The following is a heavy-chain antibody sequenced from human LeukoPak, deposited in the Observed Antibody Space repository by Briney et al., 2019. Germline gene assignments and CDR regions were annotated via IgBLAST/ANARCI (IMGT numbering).Heavy chain of an antibody. D-gene: IGHD3-16*01. CDR2: IWYDGSNK. Sequence: PGGSLRLSCAASGFTFSNYGMHWVRQAPGKGLEWVAVIWYDGSNKYYADSVKGRFTISRDNSKNTLYLQMNSLRADDTAVYYCVRIGPNAGGDAVDIWGQGTKVTVSS. CDR3: VRIGPNAGGDAVDI. J-gene: IGHJ3*02. V-gene: IGHV3-33*01. CDR1: GFTFSNYG.